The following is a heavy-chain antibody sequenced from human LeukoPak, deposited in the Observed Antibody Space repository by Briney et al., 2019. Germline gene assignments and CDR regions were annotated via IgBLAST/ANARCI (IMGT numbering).Heavy chain of an antibody. CDR1: GGTFSSYA. V-gene: IGHV1-69*01. J-gene: IGHJ4*02. CDR2: IIPIFGTA. CDR3: AKDIGAVAVAGTGFDY. D-gene: IGHD6-19*01. Sequence: ASVNLSYNASGGTFSSYAISWVRLAHGQGLELMGGIIPIFGTANYAQKFQGRVTITADESTSTAYMELSSLRSEDMALYYCAKDIGAVAVAGTGFDYWGQGTLVTVSS.